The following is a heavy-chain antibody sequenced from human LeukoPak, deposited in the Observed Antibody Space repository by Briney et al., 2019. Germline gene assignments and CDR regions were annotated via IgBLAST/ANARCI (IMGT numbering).Heavy chain of an antibody. J-gene: IGHJ4*02. D-gene: IGHD3-22*01. CDR3: ARDHYDSSGYRFDY. CDR2: IIPILGIA. V-gene: IGHV1-69*04. Sequence: ASVKVSCKASGGTFSSYAICWVRQAPGQGLEWMGRIIPILGIANYAQKFQGRVTITADKSTSTAYMELSSLRSEDTAVYYCARDHYDSSGYRFDYWGQGTLVTVSS. CDR1: GGTFSSYA.